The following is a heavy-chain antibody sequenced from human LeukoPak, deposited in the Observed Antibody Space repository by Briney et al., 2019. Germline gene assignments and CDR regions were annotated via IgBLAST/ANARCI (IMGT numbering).Heavy chain of an antibody. D-gene: IGHD3-22*01. CDR1: GYTFTSYG. CDR3: ARDPGIVVVTEFDY. Sequence: GASVKVSCKASGYTFTSYGISWVRQAPGQGLEWMGWISAYNGNTNYAQKLQGRVTMTTDTSTSTAYMELRSLRSDDTAVYYCARDPGIVVVTEFDYWGQGTLVTVSS. V-gene: IGHV1-18*01. J-gene: IGHJ4*02. CDR2: ISAYNGNT.